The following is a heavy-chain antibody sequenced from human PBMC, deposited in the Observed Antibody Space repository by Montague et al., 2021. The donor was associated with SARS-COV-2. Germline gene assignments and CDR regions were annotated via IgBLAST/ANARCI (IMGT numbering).Heavy chain of an antibody. CDR3: GRGMIRGGTTPFDY. Sequence: SETLSLTCSVSSGSIISSGYYWGWIRQPPGKELEWIGNIYYSGTTYYNPSLQSRGTISVDTSKNHLSLRLSSVTAADTAVYFCGRGMIRGGTTPFDYWGQGSTVTVSS. V-gene: IGHV4-39*02. J-gene: IGHJ4*02. CDR1: SGSIISSGYY. CDR2: IYYSGTT. D-gene: IGHD3-10*01.